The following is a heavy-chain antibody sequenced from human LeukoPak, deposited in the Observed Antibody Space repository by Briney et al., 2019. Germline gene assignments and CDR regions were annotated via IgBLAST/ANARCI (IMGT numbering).Heavy chain of an antibody. CDR2: IKSKTDGGTA. J-gene: IGHJ4*02. D-gene: IGHD3-16*01. CDR1: GFTFSNAW. V-gene: IGHV3-15*01. Sequence: PGGSLRLSCAASGFTFSNAWMGWVRQAPGKGLEWVGRIKSKTDGGTADYAAPVKGRFPISRDDSKNTLYLQMNSLKTEDTAVYYCTTDIRFRNSFDYWGQGTLVTVSS. CDR3: TTDIRFRNSFDY.